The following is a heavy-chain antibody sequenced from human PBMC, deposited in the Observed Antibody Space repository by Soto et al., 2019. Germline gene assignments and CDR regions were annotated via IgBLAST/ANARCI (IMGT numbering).Heavy chain of an antibody. Sequence: QVQLVESGGGVVQPGRSLRLSCAASGFTFSSYGMHWVRQAPGKGLEWVAVISYDGSNKYYADSVKGRFTISRDNSKNTLYLQMNSLRAEDTAVYYCAKDMEGIAEAVYYYYGMDVWGQGTTVTVSS. CDR2: ISYDGSNK. CDR3: AKDMEGIAEAVYYYYGMDV. J-gene: IGHJ6*02. D-gene: IGHD6-19*01. CDR1: GFTFSSYG. V-gene: IGHV3-30*18.